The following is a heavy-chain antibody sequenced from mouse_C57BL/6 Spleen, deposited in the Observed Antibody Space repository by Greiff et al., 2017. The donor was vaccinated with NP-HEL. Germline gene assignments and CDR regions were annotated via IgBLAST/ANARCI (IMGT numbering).Heavy chain of an antibody. CDR1: GYSITSGYY. Sequence: EVQLVESGPGLVKPSQSLSLTCSVTGYSITSGYYWNWIRQFPGNKLEWMGYISYDGSNNYNPSLKNRISITRDTSKNQFFLKLNSVTTEDTATYYCAREASTVVLDYWGQGTTLTVSS. D-gene: IGHD1-1*01. CDR3: AREASTVVLDY. V-gene: IGHV3-6*01. CDR2: ISYDGSN. J-gene: IGHJ2*01.